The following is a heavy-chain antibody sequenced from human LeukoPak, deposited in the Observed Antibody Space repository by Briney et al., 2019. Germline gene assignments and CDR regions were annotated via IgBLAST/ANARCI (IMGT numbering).Heavy chain of an antibody. Sequence: PSETLSLTCAVYGGSFSGYYWSWIRQPPGKGLEWIGEINHSGSTYYNPSLKSRVTISVDTSKNQFSLKLSSVTAADTAVYYCARVRQQLDYWGQGTLVTVSS. CDR1: GGSFSGYY. CDR3: ARVRQQLDY. CDR2: INHSGST. V-gene: IGHV4-34*01. D-gene: IGHD6-13*01. J-gene: IGHJ4*02.